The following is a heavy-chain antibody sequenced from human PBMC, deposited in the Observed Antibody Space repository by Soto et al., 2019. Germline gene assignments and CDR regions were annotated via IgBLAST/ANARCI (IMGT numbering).Heavy chain of an antibody. J-gene: IGHJ4*02. Sequence: SETLSLTCTVSDGSISSYYWGWIRQPPGKGLEWIGYIFYTGSTNYNPSLKSRVTISVDTSKNQFSLKISSETPADTPVNYFARHYPIGNNWNYFDYWGQGTLVTVSS. CDR2: IFYTGST. D-gene: IGHD1-1*01. CDR3: ARHYPIGNNWNYFDY. V-gene: IGHV4-59*08. CDR1: DGSISSYY.